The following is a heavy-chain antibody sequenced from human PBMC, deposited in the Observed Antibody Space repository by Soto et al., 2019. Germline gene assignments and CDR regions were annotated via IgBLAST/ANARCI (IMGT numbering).Heavy chain of an antibody. Sequence: EVQLVESGGGLVQPGGSLRLSCAASGFTFSSYSMNWVRQAPGKGLEWGSYISSSSSTIYYADSVKGRFTISRDNAKNSLYLQMNSLRAEDTAVYYCARVQDIVVVPAAIHRLVDIAFDIWVQGTMVTLSS. V-gene: IGHV3-48*01. CDR3: ARVQDIVVVPAAIHRLVDIAFDI. D-gene: IGHD2-2*01. CDR2: ISSSSSTI. J-gene: IGHJ3*02. CDR1: GFTFSSYS.